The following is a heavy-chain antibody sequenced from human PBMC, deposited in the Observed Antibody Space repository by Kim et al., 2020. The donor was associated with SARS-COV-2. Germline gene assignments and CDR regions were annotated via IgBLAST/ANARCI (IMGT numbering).Heavy chain of an antibody. CDR3: ARHAKRLLQLGPFDY. CDR1: GYSFTSYW. D-gene: IGHD2-21*01. Sequence: GESLKISCKGSGYSFTSYWISWVRQMPGKGLEWMGRIDPSNSYTNYSPSFQGHVTISADKSISTAYLQWSSLKASDTAMYYCARHAKRLLQLGPFDYWGQGTLVTVSS. CDR2: IDPSNSYT. V-gene: IGHV5-10-1*01. J-gene: IGHJ4*02.